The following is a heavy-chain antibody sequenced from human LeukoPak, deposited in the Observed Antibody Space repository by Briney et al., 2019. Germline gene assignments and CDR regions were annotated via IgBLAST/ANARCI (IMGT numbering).Heavy chain of an antibody. D-gene: IGHD6-19*01. V-gene: IGHV1-18*01. Sequence: ASVKVSCKASGYTFTSYGISWVRQAPGQGLEWMGWISSYNGNSKSAQKFQGRITLTSDTSTSTVYMELKSLTSVDTAVYYCARGGLAGRMLDYWGQGTLVSVSS. CDR2: ISSYNGNS. CDR1: GYTFTSYG. CDR3: ARGGLAGRMLDY. J-gene: IGHJ4*02.